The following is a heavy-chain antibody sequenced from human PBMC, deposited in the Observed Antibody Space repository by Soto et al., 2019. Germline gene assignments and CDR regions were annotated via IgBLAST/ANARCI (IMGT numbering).Heavy chain of an antibody. Sequence: PGGSLRLSCAASGFTFSDYYMSWIPQAPGKGLEWVSYISSSGSTIYYADSVKGRFTISRDNAKNSLYLQMNSLRAEDTAVYYCARDDQYSSSSLIYYYYGMDVWGQGTTVTVSS. CDR3: ARDDQYSSSSLIYYYYGMDV. CDR1: GFTFSDYY. CDR2: ISSSGSTI. J-gene: IGHJ6*02. V-gene: IGHV3-11*01. D-gene: IGHD6-6*01.